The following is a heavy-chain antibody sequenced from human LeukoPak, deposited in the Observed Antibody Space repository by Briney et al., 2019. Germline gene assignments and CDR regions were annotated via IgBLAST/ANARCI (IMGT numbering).Heavy chain of an antibody. CDR3: ARGTPPTVTTFWWFDP. Sequence: SETLSLTCAVYGGSFSGYYRSWIRQPPGKGLEWIGEINHSGSTNYNPSLKSQVTISVDTSKNQFSLKLSSVTAADTAVYYCARGTPPTVTTFWWFDPWGQGTLVTVSS. CDR2: INHSGST. CDR1: GGSFSGYY. J-gene: IGHJ5*02. D-gene: IGHD4-17*01. V-gene: IGHV4-34*01.